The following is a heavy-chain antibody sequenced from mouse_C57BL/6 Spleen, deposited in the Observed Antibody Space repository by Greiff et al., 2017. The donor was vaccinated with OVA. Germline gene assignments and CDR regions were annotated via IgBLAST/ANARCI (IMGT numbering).Heavy chain of an antibody. D-gene: IGHD2-3*01. V-gene: IGHV1-69*01. CDR3: AGGGLYDGYYHAMDY. CDR2: IDPSDSYT. Sequence: QVQLQQPGAELVMPGASVKLSCKASGYTFTSYWMHWVKQRPGQGLEWIGEIDPSDSYTNYNQKFKGKSTLTVDKSSSTAYMQLSSLTSEDSAVYYCAGGGLYDGYYHAMDYWGQGTSVTVSS. J-gene: IGHJ4*01. CDR1: GYTFTSYW.